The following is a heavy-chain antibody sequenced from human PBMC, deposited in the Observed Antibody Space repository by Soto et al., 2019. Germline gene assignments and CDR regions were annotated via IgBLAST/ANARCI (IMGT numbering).Heavy chain of an antibody. J-gene: IGHJ4*01. CDR2: ISSSSNTI. V-gene: IGHV3-48*01. D-gene: IGHD3-22*01. CDR3: ARWHYYSSGYYSGFDY. CDR1: GFTFSSYS. Sequence: EVQLVESGGGLVQPGGSLRLSCAASGFTFSSYSMNWVRQAPGKGLEWVSYISSSSNTIYYADSVKGRFTISRDNAKNSLYQQMDRLRAEDTAVYYCARWHYYSSGYYSGFDYWGHGTLVTVSS.